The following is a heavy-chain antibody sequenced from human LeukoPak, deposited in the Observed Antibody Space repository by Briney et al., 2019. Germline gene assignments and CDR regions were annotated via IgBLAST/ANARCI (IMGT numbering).Heavy chain of an antibody. Sequence: SETLSLTCTVSGYSISSGYYWGWIRQPPGKGLEWIGSIYHSGSTYYNPSLKSRVTISVDTSKNQFSLKLSSVTAADTAVYYCARWGYDFWSGYFNWFDPWGQGTLVTVSS. CDR1: GYSISSGYY. V-gene: IGHV4-38-2*02. D-gene: IGHD3-3*01. CDR2: IYHSGST. J-gene: IGHJ5*02. CDR3: ARWGYDFWSGYFNWFDP.